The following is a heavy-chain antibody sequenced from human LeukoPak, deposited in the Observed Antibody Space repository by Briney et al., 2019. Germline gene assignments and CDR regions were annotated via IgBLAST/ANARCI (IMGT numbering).Heavy chain of an antibody. D-gene: IGHD2-21*02. Sequence: SVKVSCKASGGTFSSYTISWVRQAPGQGLEWMGRIIPILGIANYAQKFQGRVTITADKSTSTAYMELSSLRSEDTAVYYCARDPSYCGGDCYSVWGQGTLVTVSS. J-gene: IGHJ4*02. CDR2: IIPILGIA. CDR3: ARDPSYCGGDCYSV. V-gene: IGHV1-69*04. CDR1: GGTFSSYT.